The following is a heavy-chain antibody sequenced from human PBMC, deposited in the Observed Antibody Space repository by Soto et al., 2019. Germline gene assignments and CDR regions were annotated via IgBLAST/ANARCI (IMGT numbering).Heavy chain of an antibody. CDR3: ARDTGFSSGWYRTYYFDY. D-gene: IGHD6-19*01. J-gene: IGHJ4*01. CDR2: ISSSSSTI. CDR1: GFTFSSYS. Sequence: EVQLVESGGGLVQPGGSLRLSCAASGFTFSSYSMNWVRQAPGKGLEWVSYISSSSSTIYYADSVKGRFTISRDNAKNSLYLQMNSLRDEDTAVYYCARDTGFSSGWYRTYYFDYWGHGTLVTVSS. V-gene: IGHV3-48*02.